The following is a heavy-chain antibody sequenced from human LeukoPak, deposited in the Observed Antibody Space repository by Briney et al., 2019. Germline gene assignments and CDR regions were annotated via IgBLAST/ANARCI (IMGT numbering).Heavy chain of an antibody. CDR1: GFTVSSNY. CDR3: ARVKDYGDYGFDY. D-gene: IGHD4-17*01. CDR2: IYSGGST. Sequence: PGGSLRLSCAASGFTVSSNYRSWVRQAPGKGLEWVSVIYSGGSTYYADSVKGRFTISRDNSKNTLYLQMNSLRAEDTAVYYCARVKDYGDYGFDYWGQGTLVTVSS. J-gene: IGHJ4*02. V-gene: IGHV3-53*01.